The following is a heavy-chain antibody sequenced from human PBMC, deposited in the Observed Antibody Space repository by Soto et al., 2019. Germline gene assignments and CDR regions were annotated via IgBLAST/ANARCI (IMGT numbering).Heavy chain of an antibody. V-gene: IGHV3-30*18. CDR2: ISYDGSNK. CDR1: GFAFSSYG. J-gene: IGHJ6*02. Sequence: QPGGSLRLSCAASGFAFSSYGMHWVRQAPGKGLEWVAVISYDGSNKYYADSVKGRFTISRDNSKNTLYLQMNSLRAEDTAVYYCAKDRGPLGVTTLDYNGMDVWGQGTTVTVSS. D-gene: IGHD3-3*01. CDR3: AKDRGPLGVTTLDYNGMDV.